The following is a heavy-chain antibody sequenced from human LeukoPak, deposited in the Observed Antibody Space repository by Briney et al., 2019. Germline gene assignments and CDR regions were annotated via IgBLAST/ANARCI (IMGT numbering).Heavy chain of an antibody. CDR2: INHSGST. J-gene: IGHJ4*02. D-gene: IGHD4-17*01. CDR3: ARLGTDGGRYGDRRRYFDY. V-gene: IGHV4-34*01. Sequence: KPSETLSLTCAVYGGSFSGYYWSWIRQPPGKGLEWIGEINHSGSTNYNPSLKSRVTISVDTSKNQFSLKLSSVTAADTAVYYCARLGTDGGRYGDRRRYFDYWGQGTLVTVSS. CDR1: GGSFSGYY.